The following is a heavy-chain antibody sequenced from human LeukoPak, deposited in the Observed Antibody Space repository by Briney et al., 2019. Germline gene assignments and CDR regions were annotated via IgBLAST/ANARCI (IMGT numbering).Heavy chain of an antibody. J-gene: IGHJ4*02. CDR2: ISYDGSNK. D-gene: IGHD6-19*01. CDR3: AKERGSSGWYPLSGPYYFDY. Sequence: GGSLRLSCAASGFTFSSYGMHWVRQAPGKGLEWVAVISYDGSNKYYADSVKGRFTISRDNSKNTLYLQMNSLRAEDTAVYYCAKERGSSGWYPLSGPYYFDYWGQGTLVTVSS. CDR1: GFTFSSYG. V-gene: IGHV3-30*18.